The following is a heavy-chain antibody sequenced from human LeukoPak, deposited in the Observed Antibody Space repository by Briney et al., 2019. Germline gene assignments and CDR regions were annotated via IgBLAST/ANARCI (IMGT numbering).Heavy chain of an antibody. V-gene: IGHV3-23*01. J-gene: IGHJ4*02. CDR3: AKDQRTISTFDY. Sequence: GGSLSLSCAASGFTFSNYGMSWVRQAPGKGLEWVSAISGSGSSSYYAASVKGRFTISRDNSKNTLYLQINSLRAEDTAIYYCAKDQRTISTFDYWGQGTLVTVSS. CDR1: GFTFSNYG. CDR2: ISGSGSSS. D-gene: IGHD3-3*01.